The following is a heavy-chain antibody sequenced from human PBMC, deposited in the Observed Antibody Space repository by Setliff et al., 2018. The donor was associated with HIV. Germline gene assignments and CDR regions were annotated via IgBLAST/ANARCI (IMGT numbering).Heavy chain of an antibody. CDR3: ARGMDYYDTSGYYQYYFDY. J-gene: IGHJ4*02. CDR2: INPSGGST. CDR1: GYTFTGYY. Sequence: ASVKVSCKASGYTFTGYYMHWVRQAPGQGLEWMGIINPSGGSTSYAQKFQGRVTMTRDTSTSTVYMELSSLRSEDTAVYYCARGMDYYDTSGYYQYYFDYWGQGTLVTVSS. D-gene: IGHD3-22*01. V-gene: IGHV1-46*01.